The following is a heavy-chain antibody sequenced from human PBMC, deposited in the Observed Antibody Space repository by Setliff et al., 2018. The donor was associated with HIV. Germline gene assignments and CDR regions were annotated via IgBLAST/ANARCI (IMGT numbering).Heavy chain of an antibody. Sequence: SETLSLTCTVSGGSISSHYWSWIRPPPGKGLEWIGHIYTSGSTNYNPSLKSRVTMSVGTSKNQFSLKLSSVTAADTAVYYCARCYYNFWSGYPLDYMDVWGKGTTVTVPS. CDR3: ARCYYNFWSGYPLDYMDV. CDR1: GGSISSHY. D-gene: IGHD3-3*01. CDR2: IYTSGST. V-gene: IGHV4-4*09. J-gene: IGHJ6*03.